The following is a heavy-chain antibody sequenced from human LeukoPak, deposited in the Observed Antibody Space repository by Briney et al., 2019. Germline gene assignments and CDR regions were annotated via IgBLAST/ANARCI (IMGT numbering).Heavy chain of an antibody. CDR1: GFTFSSYA. D-gene: IGHD6-19*01. CDR2: VSGSGGNT. Sequence: GGSLRLSCAASGFTFSSYAITWVRQAPGKGLEWVSAVSGSGGNTSYADSVKGRFTISRDNSKNTLYLQMNSLRAEDTAVYYCAKDRSSGWYTTLDYWGRGVLVTVSS. CDR3: AKDRSSGWYTTLDY. V-gene: IGHV3-23*01. J-gene: IGHJ4*02.